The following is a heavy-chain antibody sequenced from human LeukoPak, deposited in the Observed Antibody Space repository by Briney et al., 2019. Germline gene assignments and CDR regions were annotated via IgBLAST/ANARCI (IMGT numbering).Heavy chain of an antibody. CDR1: GFTFSSFG. J-gene: IGHJ6*02. D-gene: IGHD6-19*01. CDR3: ASPGIAVAGPYYYGMDV. CDR2: ISYDGSSI. Sequence: SGGSLRLSCTASGFTFSSFGMHWVRQAPGKGLDWVTVISYDGSSIYYADSVKGRFTISRDNSKNTLYLQMNSLRAEDTAVYYCASPGIAVAGPYYYGMDVWGQGTTVTVSS. V-gene: IGHV3-30*03.